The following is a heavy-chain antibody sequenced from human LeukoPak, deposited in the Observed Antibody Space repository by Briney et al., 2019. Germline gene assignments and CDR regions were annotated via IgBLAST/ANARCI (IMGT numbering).Heavy chain of an antibody. D-gene: IGHD5-18*01. CDR3: ARDVRGGYHDY. Sequence: PGGSLTISCAASGFTFSGYWMHWVRQAQGKGLVWVSRIKSDGSYTAYADSVKGRFTISRDNAKNTLYLQMNSLRVEDTAVYYCARDVRGGYHDYWGQGTLDCVSS. CDR2: IKSDGSYT. CDR1: GFTFSGYW. J-gene: IGHJ4*02. V-gene: IGHV3-74*01.